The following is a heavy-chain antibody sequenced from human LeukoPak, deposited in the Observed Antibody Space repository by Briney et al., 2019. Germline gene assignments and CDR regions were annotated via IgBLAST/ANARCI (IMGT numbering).Heavy chain of an antibody. Sequence: GGSLRLSCAASGSTFSSYGMHWVRQAPGKGLEWVAVISYDGSNKYYADSVKGRFTISRDNSKNTLYLQMNSLRAEDTAVYYCAKDRIGSAVAGTGPDYWGQGALVTVSS. V-gene: IGHV3-30*18. CDR2: ISYDGSNK. D-gene: IGHD6-19*01. CDR3: AKDRIGSAVAGTGPDY. J-gene: IGHJ4*02. CDR1: GSTFSSYG.